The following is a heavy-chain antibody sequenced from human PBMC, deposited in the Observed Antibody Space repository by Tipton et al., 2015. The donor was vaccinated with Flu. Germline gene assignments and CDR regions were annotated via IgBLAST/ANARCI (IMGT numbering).Heavy chain of an antibody. J-gene: IGHJ6*02. CDR3: VRAGESGSGIYYYHGMDV. CDR2: IYYSGSI. D-gene: IGHD3-10*01. V-gene: IGHV4-31*02. Sequence: LRLSCSVSGGSISSGDYCWSWIRQHPGKGLEWIGNIYYSGSIDYNPSLKSRVTISVDTSKNQFSLKLSSVTAADTAVYYCVRAGESGSGIYYYHGMDVWGQGTTVTVSS. CDR1: GGSISSGDYC.